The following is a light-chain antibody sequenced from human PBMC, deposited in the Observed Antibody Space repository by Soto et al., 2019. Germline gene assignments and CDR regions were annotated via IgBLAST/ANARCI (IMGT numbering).Light chain of an antibody. CDR1: QSISSR. Sequence: DIQMTQSPSTLSAPVGDRVTITCRASQSISSRLAWYQQKPGKAPKFLVYDASNLESGVPSRFSGSGSGTEFTLTISSLQPDDFATYYCQQYNSYSVTFGQATKVDIK. CDR3: QQYNSYSVT. J-gene: IGKJ1*01. V-gene: IGKV1-5*01. CDR2: DAS.